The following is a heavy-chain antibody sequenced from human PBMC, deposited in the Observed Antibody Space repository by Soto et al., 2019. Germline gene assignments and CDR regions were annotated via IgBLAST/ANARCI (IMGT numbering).Heavy chain of an antibody. CDR2: ISAYNGNT. CDR1: GYTFTSYG. CDR3: ARGHCSSTSCYLRRLYNWFDP. J-gene: IGHJ5*02. V-gene: IGHV1-18*01. D-gene: IGHD2-2*01. Sequence: ASVKVSCKASGYTFTSYGISWVRQAPGQGLEWMGWISAYNGNTNYAQKLQGRVTMTTDTSTSTAYMELSSLRSEDTAVYYCARGHCSSTSCYLRRLYNWFDPWGQGTLVTVSS.